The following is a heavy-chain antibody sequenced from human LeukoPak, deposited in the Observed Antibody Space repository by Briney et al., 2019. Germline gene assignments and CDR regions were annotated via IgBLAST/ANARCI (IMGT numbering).Heavy chain of an antibody. CDR2: ISSSSSYI. V-gene: IGHV3-21*01. CDR1: EFTFSAYG. CDR3: AREPYSSSWTNYDY. J-gene: IGHJ4*02. D-gene: IGHD6-13*01. Sequence: GGSLRLSCVASEFTFSAYGMSWVRQAPGKGLEWVSSISSSSSYIYYADSVKGRFTISRDNAKNSLYLQMNSLRAEDTAVYYCAREPYSSSWTNYDYWGQGTLVTVSS.